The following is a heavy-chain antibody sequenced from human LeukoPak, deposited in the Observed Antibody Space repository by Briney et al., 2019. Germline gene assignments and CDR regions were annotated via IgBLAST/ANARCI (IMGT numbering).Heavy chain of an antibody. J-gene: IGHJ6*03. CDR2: ISSSGSTI. Sequence: GGSLRLSCAASGFTFSSYEMNWVRQAPGKGLEWVSYISSSGSTIYYADSVKGRFTISRDNAKNSLYLQMNNLRAEDTAVYYCARHSGSYGYYYMDVWGKGTTVTISS. V-gene: IGHV3-48*03. D-gene: IGHD1-26*01. CDR1: GFTFSSYE. CDR3: ARHSGSYGYYYMDV.